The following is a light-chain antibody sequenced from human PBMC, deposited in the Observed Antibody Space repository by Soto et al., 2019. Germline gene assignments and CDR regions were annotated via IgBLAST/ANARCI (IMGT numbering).Light chain of an antibody. CDR3: QQANSFPCT. Sequence: DIQMTQSPSAVSASIGDRVTITCRASQIIGSWLAGYQQKPGRAPTLLIYAASSVQSGVPSRFSGSGSGTDFTLTITSLQAEDSATYYCQQANSFPCTFGPGTKVDIK. CDR2: AAS. V-gene: IGKV1-12*02. J-gene: IGKJ3*01. CDR1: QIIGSW.